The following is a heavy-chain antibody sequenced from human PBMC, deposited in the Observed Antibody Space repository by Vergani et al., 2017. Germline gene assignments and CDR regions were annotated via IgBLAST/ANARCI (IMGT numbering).Heavy chain of an antibody. Sequence: QMQLVPSGPEVKKPGTSVKVSCKASGFTFTSSAVQWVRQARGQRLEWIGWIVVGSGNTNYAQKFQERVTITRDMSTSTAYMELSSLRSEDTAVYYCAAGQYYGSGSGLDYYYGMDVWGQGTTVTVSS. D-gene: IGHD3-10*01. CDR2: IVVGSGNT. V-gene: IGHV1-58*01. CDR3: AAGQYYGSGSGLDYYYGMDV. CDR1: GFTFTSSA. J-gene: IGHJ6*02.